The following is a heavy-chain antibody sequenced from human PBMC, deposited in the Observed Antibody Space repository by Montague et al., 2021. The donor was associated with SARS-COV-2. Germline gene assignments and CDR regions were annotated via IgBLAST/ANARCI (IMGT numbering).Heavy chain of an antibody. D-gene: IGHD4-23*01. CDR2: INRRGNT. CDR3: ARGGGNILTNYYYYYLDV. J-gene: IGHJ6*03. Sequence: SETLSLTCAVYGGSFSGWYWSWVRQPPGKVLEWIGEINRRGNTIYNPSLKSRVTISEDTSKSQFSLKLSSVTAADTAVYYCARGGGNILTNYYYYYLDVWGTGTTVTVSS. V-gene: IGHV4-34*01. CDR1: GGSFSGWY.